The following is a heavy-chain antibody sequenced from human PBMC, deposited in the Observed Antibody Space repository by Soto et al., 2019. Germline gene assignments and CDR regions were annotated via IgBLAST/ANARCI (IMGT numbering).Heavy chain of an antibody. V-gene: IGHV4-59*01. D-gene: IGHD6-19*01. CDR2: IYYSGST. J-gene: IGHJ5*02. CDR1: GGSISSYY. CDR3: AGSLEQWLVQEGWFDP. Sequence: SETLSLTCTVSGGSISSYYWSWIRQPPGKGLEWIGYIYYSGSTNYNPSLKSRVTISVDTSKNQFSLKLSSVTAADTAVYYCAGSLEQWLVQEGWFDPWGQGTLVTVSS.